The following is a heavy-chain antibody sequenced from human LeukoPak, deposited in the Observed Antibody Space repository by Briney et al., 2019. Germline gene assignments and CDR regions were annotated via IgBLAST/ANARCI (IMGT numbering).Heavy chain of an antibody. Sequence: PGGSLRLSCAASGFTFSSYSMNWVRQAPGKGLEWVSSISSSSSYIYYADSVKGRFTISRDNAKNSLYLQMNSLRAEDTAVYYCARVRYSSSKREPNWFDPWGQGTLVTVSS. CDR3: ARVRYSSSKREPNWFDP. V-gene: IGHV3-21*01. CDR2: ISSSSSYI. J-gene: IGHJ5*02. CDR1: GFTFSSYS. D-gene: IGHD6-13*01.